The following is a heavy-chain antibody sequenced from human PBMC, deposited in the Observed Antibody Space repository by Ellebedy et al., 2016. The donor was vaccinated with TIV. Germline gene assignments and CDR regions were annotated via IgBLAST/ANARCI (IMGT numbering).Heavy chain of an antibody. CDR2: IYNSGST. CDR1: SGSINSNYYF. Sequence: GSLRLXCTVSSGSINSNYYFWAWIRQPPGKGLEWIASIYNSGSTYYNPSLKSRVTISVDTSKNQFSLKLSSVTAADTAVYYCARAFNYYYMDVWGKGTTVTVSS. CDR3: ARAFNYYYMDV. J-gene: IGHJ6*03. V-gene: IGHV4-39*07.